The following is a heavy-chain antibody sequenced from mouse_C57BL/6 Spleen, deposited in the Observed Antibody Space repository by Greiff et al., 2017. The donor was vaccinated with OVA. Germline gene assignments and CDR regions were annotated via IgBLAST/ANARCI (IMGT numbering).Heavy chain of an antibody. J-gene: IGHJ4*01. D-gene: IGHD2-4*01. CDR1: GFTFSDYG. CDR3: AREGLRYAMDY. V-gene: IGHV5-17*01. Sequence: EVKLVESGGGLVKPGGSLKLSCAASGFTFSDYGMHWVRQAPEKGLEWVAYISSGSSTIYYADTVKGRFTISRDNAKNTLFLQMTSLRSEDTAMYYCAREGLRYAMDYWGQGTSVTVSS. CDR2: ISSGSSTI.